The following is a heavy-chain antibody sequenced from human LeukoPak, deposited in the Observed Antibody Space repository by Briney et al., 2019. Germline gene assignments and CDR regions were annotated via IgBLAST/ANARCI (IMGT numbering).Heavy chain of an antibody. CDR2: IYHSGST. J-gene: IGHJ4*02. Sequence: SQTLSLTCAVSGGSISSGGYSWSWIRQPPGKGLEWIGYIYHSGSTYYNPSLKSRVTISVDRSKNQFSLKLSSVTAADTAVYYCVVYYYDSSGYPRVDYWGQGTLVTVSS. CDR3: VVYYYDSSGYPRVDY. D-gene: IGHD3-22*01. CDR1: GGSISSGGYS. V-gene: IGHV4-30-2*01.